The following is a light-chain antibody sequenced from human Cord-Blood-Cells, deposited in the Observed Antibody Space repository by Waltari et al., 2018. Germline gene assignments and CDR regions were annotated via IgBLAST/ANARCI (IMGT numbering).Light chain of an antibody. CDR3: QQWIT. CDR2: GAS. CDR1: QSVSSSY. Sequence: EIVLTQSPGTLSLSQGERATLSCRASQSVSSSYLAWYQQKPGQAPRLLIYGASSRATGIPDRFSGSGSGTDFTLTISRLEPEDFAVYYCQQWITFGQGTRLEIK. V-gene: IGKV3-20*01. J-gene: IGKJ5*01.